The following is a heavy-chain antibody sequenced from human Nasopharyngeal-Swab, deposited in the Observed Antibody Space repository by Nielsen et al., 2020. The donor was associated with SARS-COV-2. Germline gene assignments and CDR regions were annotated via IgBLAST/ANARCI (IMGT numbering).Heavy chain of an antibody. V-gene: IGHV4-39*07. Sequence: SETLSLTCTVSGGSISSSGYYWSWIRQPPGKGLEWIGEINHSGSTNYNPSLESRVTISVDTSKNQFSLKLSSVTAADTAVYYCARGRGGTRVFDYWGQGTLVTVSS. D-gene: IGHD3-16*01. CDR3: ARGRGGTRVFDY. CDR2: INHSGST. CDR1: GGSISSSGYY. J-gene: IGHJ4*02.